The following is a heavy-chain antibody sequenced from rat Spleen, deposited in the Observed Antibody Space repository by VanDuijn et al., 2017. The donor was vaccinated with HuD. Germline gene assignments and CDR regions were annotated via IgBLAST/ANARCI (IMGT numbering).Heavy chain of an antibody. CDR2: IWSGGST. Sequence: QVQVKESGPGLVQPSQTLSLTCTVSGFSLTSNSVSWVRQPPGKGLEWMGAIWSGGSTAYNSLLKSRLSITRDISKSQVFLKMNSLQTEDTATYYCARANRDTYAHFDYWGQGVMVTVSS. CDR3: ARANRDTYAHFDY. CDR1: GFSLTSNS. V-gene: IGHV2-1*01. D-gene: IGHD2-5*01. J-gene: IGHJ2*01.